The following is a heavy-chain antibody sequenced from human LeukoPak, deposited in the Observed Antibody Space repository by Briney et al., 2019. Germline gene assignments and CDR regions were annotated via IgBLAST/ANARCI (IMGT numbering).Heavy chain of an antibody. D-gene: IGHD4-17*01. CDR1: GGSISSYS. V-gene: IGHV4-4*07. CDR3: AKDRGPTVRSNWFDP. J-gene: IGHJ5*02. Sequence: SETLSLTCTVSGGSISSYSWNWIRQPAGKGLEWIGRIYTSGSTNYNPSLKSRVTMSIDTSKTKFSLKVNSVTAEDTAVYYCAKDRGPTVRSNWFDPWGQGTLVTVSS. CDR2: IYTSGST.